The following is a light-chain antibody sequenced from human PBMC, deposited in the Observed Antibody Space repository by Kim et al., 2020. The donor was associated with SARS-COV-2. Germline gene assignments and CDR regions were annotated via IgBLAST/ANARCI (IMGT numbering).Light chain of an antibody. V-gene: IGKV1-6*01. CDR1: QGIGRD. CDR2: LTS. Sequence: ASVGDTVTITCRASQGIGRDLAWYQQKPGTAPTLLIFLTSKLHTGVPSRFSGSSSGADFTLTITSLQPEDFATYYCLQDYDFPWTFGQGTKV. CDR3: LQDYDFPWT. J-gene: IGKJ1*01.